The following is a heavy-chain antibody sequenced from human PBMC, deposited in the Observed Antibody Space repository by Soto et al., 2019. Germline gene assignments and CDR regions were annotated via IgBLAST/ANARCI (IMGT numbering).Heavy chain of an antibody. J-gene: IGHJ4*02. Sequence: GGSLRLSCSASGFTFSIYPMYWVRQAPGKGLEYVSGISGNGGSTSYADSVKGRFTISRDNSKNTLYLQMNSLRAEDTAVYYCARDGRDIVVVVAATLDYWGQGTLVTVSS. D-gene: IGHD2-15*01. V-gene: IGHV3-64*04. CDR1: GFTFSIYP. CDR2: ISGNGGST. CDR3: ARDGRDIVVVVAATLDY.